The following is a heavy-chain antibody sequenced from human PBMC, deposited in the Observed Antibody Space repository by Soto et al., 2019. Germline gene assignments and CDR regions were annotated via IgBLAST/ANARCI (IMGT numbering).Heavy chain of an antibody. CDR1: GGSISSGGYS. CDR3: ARERRYQSDWFDP. CDR2: IYHSGST. D-gene: IGHD2-2*01. V-gene: IGHV4-30-2*01. Sequence: QLQLQESGSGLVKPSQTLSLTCAVSGGSISSGGYSWSWIRQPPGKGLEWIGYIYHSGSTYYNPSLKSRVTISVDRSKNQFSLKLSSVTAADTAVYSCARERRYQSDWFDPWGQGTLVTVSS. J-gene: IGHJ5*02.